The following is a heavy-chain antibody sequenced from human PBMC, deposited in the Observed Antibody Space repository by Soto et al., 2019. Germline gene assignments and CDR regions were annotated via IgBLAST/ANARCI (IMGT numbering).Heavy chain of an antibody. V-gene: IGHV4-30-4*01. CDR3: AREGSSSPEYFDF. CDR2: IYYTGRT. D-gene: IGHD2-15*01. Sequence: TLSLTCSVSGGSISSDDYYWTWIRQPPGEGLEWIGYIYYTGRTSSTPSLESRVTISIDTSKNQFSLKLSSVSAADTAVYYCAREGSSSPEYFDFWG. J-gene: IGHJ4*01. CDR1: GGSISSDDYY.